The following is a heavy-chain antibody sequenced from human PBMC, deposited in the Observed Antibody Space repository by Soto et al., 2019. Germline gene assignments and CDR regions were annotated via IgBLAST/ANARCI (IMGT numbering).Heavy chain of an antibody. V-gene: IGHV3-66*01. J-gene: IGHJ3*02. CDR3: ARDDSGYSATGAFDI. Sequence: HPGGSLRLSCAASGFTVSSNYMSWVRQAPGKGLEWVSVIYSGGSTYYADSVKGRFTISRDNSKNTLYLQMNSLRAEDTAVYYCARDDSGYSATGAFDIWGQGTMVTVSS. D-gene: IGHD3-22*01. CDR1: GFTVSSNY. CDR2: IYSGGST.